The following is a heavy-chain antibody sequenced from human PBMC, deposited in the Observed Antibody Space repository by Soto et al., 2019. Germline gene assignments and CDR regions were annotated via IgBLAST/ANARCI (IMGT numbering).Heavy chain of an antibody. CDR3: ARDVRASGEMFDY. CDR1: GFTFTNYG. CDR2: VSGDASNT. J-gene: IGHJ4*02. Sequence: LRLSCAASGFTFTNYGLSWVRQAPGKGLDWVATVSGDASNTHYADSVKGRFTISRDNSKSILFLQMKSLRVEDTAIYYCARDVRASGEMFDYWGQGTQVTVSS. V-gene: IGHV3-23*01. D-gene: IGHD4-17*01.